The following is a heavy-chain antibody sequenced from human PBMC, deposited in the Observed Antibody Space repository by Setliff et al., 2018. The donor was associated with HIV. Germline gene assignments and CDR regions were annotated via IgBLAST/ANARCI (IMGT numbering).Heavy chain of an antibody. Sequence: SETLSLTCAVSGGSISSGSYYWSWIRQPAGKGLEWIGHIYYTGIPTYNPSLSSRVTISVDTSKNQFSLKLTSVTAADTAFYYCARVSRLHPFDPWGQGVLVTVSS. V-gene: IGHV4-61*10. J-gene: IGHJ5*02. CDR1: GGSISSGSYY. CDR2: IYYTGIP. CDR3: ARVSRLHPFDP. D-gene: IGHD2-15*01.